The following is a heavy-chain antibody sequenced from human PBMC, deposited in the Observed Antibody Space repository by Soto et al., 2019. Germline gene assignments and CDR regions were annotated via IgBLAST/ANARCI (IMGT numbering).Heavy chain of an antibody. CDR2: ISGSGGST. J-gene: IGHJ4*02. CDR3: ARRTSGWYLDY. V-gene: IGHV3-23*01. CDR1: GFTFSSYA. Sequence: EVQLLESGGGLVQPGGSLRLSCAASGFTFSSYAMSWVRQAPGKGLEWVSVISGSGGSTYYADSVKGRFTISRDNSKKRLYLQMNSLRAEDRAVYYCARRTSGWYLDYWGQGTRVTVSS. D-gene: IGHD6-19*01.